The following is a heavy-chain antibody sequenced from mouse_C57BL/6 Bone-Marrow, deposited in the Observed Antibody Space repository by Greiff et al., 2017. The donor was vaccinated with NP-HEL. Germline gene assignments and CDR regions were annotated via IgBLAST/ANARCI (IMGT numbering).Heavy chain of an antibody. J-gene: IGHJ3*01. D-gene: IGHD1-1*01. V-gene: IGHV1-26*01. CDR3: ARVWDCDGSSYQAGCAY. Sequence: EVQLQQSGPELVKPGASVKISCKASGYTFTDYYMNWVKQSHGKSLEWIGDINPNNGGTSYNQKFKGKATLTVDKSSSTAYMELRSLTSEDSAVYYCARVWDCDGSSYQAGCAYRGQGTLVTVSA. CDR2: INPNNGGT. CDR1: GYTFTDYY.